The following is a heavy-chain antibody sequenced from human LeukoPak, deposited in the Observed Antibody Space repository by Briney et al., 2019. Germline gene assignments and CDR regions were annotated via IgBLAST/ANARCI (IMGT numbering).Heavy chain of an antibody. CDR2: ISRSGNII. Sequence: SGGSLRLSCAASGFTFSDYNMHWVRQVPGKGLESVSYISRSGNIIYYADSVKGRFTISRDNAKNSLYLQMNSLRADDTAIYYCARDVFYGSGSPRLDYWGQGTLVTVSS. D-gene: IGHD3-10*01. V-gene: IGHV3-48*01. CDR3: ARDVFYGSGSPRLDY. J-gene: IGHJ4*02. CDR1: GFTFSDYN.